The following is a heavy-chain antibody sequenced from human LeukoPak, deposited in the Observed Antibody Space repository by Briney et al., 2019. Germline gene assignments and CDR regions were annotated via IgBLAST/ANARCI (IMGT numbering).Heavy chain of an antibody. J-gene: IGHJ4*02. CDR2: IIPIFGTA. CDR3: ARPPYSSSWYYFDY. CDR1: GGTFSIYA. V-gene: IGHV1-69*13. D-gene: IGHD6-13*01. Sequence: SVKVSCKASGGTFSIYAISWVRQAPGQGLEWMGGIIPIFGTANYAQKFQGRATITADESTSTAYMELSSLRSEDTAVYSCARPPYSSSWYYFDYWGQGTLVTVSS.